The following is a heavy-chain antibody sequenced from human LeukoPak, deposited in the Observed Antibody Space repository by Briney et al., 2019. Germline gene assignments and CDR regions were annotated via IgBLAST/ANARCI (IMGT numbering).Heavy chain of an antibody. D-gene: IGHD6-19*01. CDR1: GFTFSSYG. J-gene: IGHJ4*02. V-gene: IGHV3-30*18. Sequence: GRSLRLSCAASGFTFSSYGMHWVRQAPGKGLEWVAVISYDGSNKYYADSVKGRFTISRDNSKNTLYLQMNSLRAEDTAVYYCAKPVGGWYPYYFDYWGQGTLVSVSS. CDR3: AKPVGGWYPYYFDY. CDR2: ISYDGSNK.